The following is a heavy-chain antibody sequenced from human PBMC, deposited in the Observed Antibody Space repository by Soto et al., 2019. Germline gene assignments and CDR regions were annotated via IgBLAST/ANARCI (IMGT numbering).Heavy chain of an antibody. V-gene: IGHV1-18*01. Sequence: ASVKVSCKASGYTFTSYGISWVRQAPGQGLEWMGWISAYNGNTNYAQKPQGRVTMTTDTSTSTAYMELRSLRSDDTAVYYCARNGGGYCSGGSCYWVGSYYYGMDVWGQGTTVTVSS. CDR1: GYTFTSYG. CDR3: ARNGGGYCSGGSCYWVGSYYYGMDV. CDR2: ISAYNGNT. D-gene: IGHD2-15*01. J-gene: IGHJ6*02.